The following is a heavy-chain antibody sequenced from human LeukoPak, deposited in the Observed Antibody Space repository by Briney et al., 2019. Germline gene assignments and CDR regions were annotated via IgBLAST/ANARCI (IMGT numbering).Heavy chain of an antibody. V-gene: IGHV4-34*01. CDR2: INHSGST. J-gene: IGHJ4*02. CDR1: GGSFSGYY. Sequence: PSETLSLTCAVYGGSFSGYYWSWIRQPPGKGLEWIGEINHSGSTNYNPSLKSRVTISVDTSKNQFSLKLSSVTAADTAVYYCGRASWSNTHQIDYGGQGTLVTVSS. D-gene: IGHD6-13*01. CDR3: GRASWSNTHQIDY.